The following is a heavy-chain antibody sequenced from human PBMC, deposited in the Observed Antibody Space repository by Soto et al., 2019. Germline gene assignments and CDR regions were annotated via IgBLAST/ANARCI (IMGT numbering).Heavy chain of an antibody. CDR1: GGTFSSYA. D-gene: IGHD3-3*01. V-gene: IGHV1-69*06. J-gene: IGHJ6*02. Sequence: SVKVSCKASGGTFSSYAISWVRQAPGQGLEWMGGIIPIFGTANYAQKFQGRVTITADKSTSTAYMELSSLRSEDTAVYYCASAAVFGVGPRGYGMDVWGQGTTVTVSS. CDR3: ASAAVFGVGPRGYGMDV. CDR2: IIPIFGTA.